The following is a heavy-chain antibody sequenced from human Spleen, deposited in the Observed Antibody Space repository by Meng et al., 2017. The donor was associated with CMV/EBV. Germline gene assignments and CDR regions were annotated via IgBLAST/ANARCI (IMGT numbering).Heavy chain of an antibody. D-gene: IGHD2-2*01. CDR3: ARAYCSSTSCYPSFSGS. CDR1: GGSFSGYY. V-gene: IGHV4-34*01. CDR2: INHSGST. Sequence: SETLSLTCAVYGGSFSGYYWSWIRQPPGKGLEWIGEINHSGSTNYNPSLKSRVTISVDTSKNQFSLKLSSVTAADTAVYYCARAYCSSTSCYPSFSGSWGQGTLVTVSS. J-gene: IGHJ4*02.